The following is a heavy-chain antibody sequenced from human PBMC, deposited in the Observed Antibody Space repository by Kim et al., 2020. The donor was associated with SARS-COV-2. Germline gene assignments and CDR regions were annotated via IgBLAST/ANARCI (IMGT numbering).Heavy chain of an antibody. Sequence: SETLSLTCTVSGGSISSYYWSWIRQPPGKGLEWIGYIYYSGSTNYNPSLKSRVTISVDTSKNQFSLKLSSVTAADTAVYYCARGVLWFGDRGYYYYYGMDVWGQGTTVTVSS. D-gene: IGHD3-10*01. CDR3: ARGVLWFGDRGYYYYYGMDV. CDR1: GGSISSYY. CDR2: IYYSGST. V-gene: IGHV4-59*13. J-gene: IGHJ6*02.